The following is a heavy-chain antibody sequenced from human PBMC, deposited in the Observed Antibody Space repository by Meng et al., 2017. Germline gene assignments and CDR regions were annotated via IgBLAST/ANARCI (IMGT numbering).Heavy chain of an antibody. Sequence: GSLRLSCTVSGGSISSYYWSWIRQPPGKGLEWIGYIYYSGSTNYNPSLKSRVTISVDTSKNQFSLKLSSVTAADTAVYYCAREPYCSGGSCYPDYWGQGTLVTVSS. CDR2: IYYSGST. D-gene: IGHD2-15*01. CDR1: GGSISSYY. J-gene: IGHJ4*02. CDR3: AREPYCSGGSCYPDY. V-gene: IGHV4-59*01.